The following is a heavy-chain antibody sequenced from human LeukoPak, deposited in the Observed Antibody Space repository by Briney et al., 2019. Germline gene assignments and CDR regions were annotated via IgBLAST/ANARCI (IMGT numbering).Heavy chain of an antibody. J-gene: IGHJ3*02. CDR2: ISSSGSDK. CDR1: GFPFSDHE. CDR3: ARRTSGAFAI. Sequence: PGGSLRLSCAASGFPFSDHEMNWVRQAPGKGLEWVSYISSSGSDKYYPDFVKGRFTISRDNAKNSLYLQMNSLRAEDTAVYYCARRTSGAFAIWGQGTKVTVSS. V-gene: IGHV3-48*03.